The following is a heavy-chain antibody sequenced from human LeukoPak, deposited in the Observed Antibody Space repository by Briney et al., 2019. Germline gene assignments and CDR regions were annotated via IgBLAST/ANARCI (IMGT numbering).Heavy chain of an antibody. V-gene: IGHV4-59*01. Sequence: SETLSLTCTVSGGSISNYYWSWIRQPPGKGLEWIGYISYSGSINYNPSLKSRVTISLDTPKDQFSLKLSSVTAADTAVYYCARGDYFYYSSAYFGFDFWGQGILVTVSS. J-gene: IGHJ4*02. CDR3: ARGDYFYYSSAYFGFDF. CDR2: ISYSGSI. CDR1: GGSISNYY. D-gene: IGHD3-22*01.